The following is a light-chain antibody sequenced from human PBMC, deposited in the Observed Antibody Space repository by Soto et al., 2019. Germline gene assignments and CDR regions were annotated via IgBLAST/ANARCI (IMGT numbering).Light chain of an antibody. V-gene: IGLV2-14*03. CDR3: SSYTSSSTRV. J-gene: IGLJ1*01. CDR1: SSNVGAYDY. CDR2: EVS. Sequence: IICTGNSSNVGAYDYVSWYQQHPDKAPKLMIYEVSNRPSGVSNRFSGSESVNTATMTISGLQAEDKADYYFSSYTSSSTRVFGTGTKVTVL.